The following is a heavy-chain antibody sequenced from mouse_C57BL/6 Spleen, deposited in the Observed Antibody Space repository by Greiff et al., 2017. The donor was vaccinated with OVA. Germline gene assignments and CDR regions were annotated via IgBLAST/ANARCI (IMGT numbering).Heavy chain of an antibody. J-gene: IGHJ4*01. CDR2: INPNNGTT. CDR3: ASQVYRYYAMDY. V-gene: IGHV1-39*01. D-gene: IGHD2-1*01. Sequence: EVHLVESGPELVKPGASVKLSCKASGYSFTDYNMNWVKQSNGKSLEWIGVINPNNGTTSYNQKFKGRATLTGDQSSSTAYMQLNSLTSEDSAVYYCASQVYRYYAMDYWGQGTSVTVSS. CDR1: GYSFTDYN.